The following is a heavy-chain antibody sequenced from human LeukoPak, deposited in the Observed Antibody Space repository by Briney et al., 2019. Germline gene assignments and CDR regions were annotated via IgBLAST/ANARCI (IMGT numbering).Heavy chain of an antibody. J-gene: IGHJ4*02. CDR3: AKERGSNWGTFDY. CDR1: GFTFNTYA. V-gene: IGHV3-23*01. Sequence: PGGSLRLSCAASGFTFNTYAMGWVRQAPGKGLEWVSVISGGGTSTYYADSVKGRFTISRDNSKNTLYLQMNNLRAEDTALYYCAKERGSNWGTFDYWGQGTLVTVSS. CDR2: ISGGGTST. D-gene: IGHD7-27*01.